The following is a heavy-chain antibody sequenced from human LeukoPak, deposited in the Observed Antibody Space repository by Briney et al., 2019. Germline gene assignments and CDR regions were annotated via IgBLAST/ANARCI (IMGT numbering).Heavy chain of an antibody. J-gene: IGHJ3*02. CDR2: INSSGDSI. V-gene: IGHV3-48*03. CDR3: ARDRRVGATWSVGAFDI. CDR1: GFSLTTYE. D-gene: IGHD1-26*01. Sequence: PGGSLRPSCAASGFSLTTYEMNWVRQAPGKGLEWVSYINSSGDSIYYADSVKGRFTISRDNAKNSLSLQMNSLRAEDTAIYYCARDRRVGATWSVGAFDIWGQGTTVTVSS.